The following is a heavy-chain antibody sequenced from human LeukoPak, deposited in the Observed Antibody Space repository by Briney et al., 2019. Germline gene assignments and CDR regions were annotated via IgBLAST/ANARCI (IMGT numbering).Heavy chain of an antibody. Sequence: SGESLKISCKGSGYSFPNYWIAWVRQMPGKGLEWMGIIYLGDSDTRYSPSFQGQVTISADKSISTAYLQWSSLKASDTAMYYCARQRGYCSSTSCHSGYMDVWGKGTTVTISS. CDR2: IYLGDSDT. CDR1: GYSFPNYW. V-gene: IGHV5-51*01. CDR3: ARQRGYCSSTSCHSGYMDV. D-gene: IGHD2-2*01. J-gene: IGHJ6*03.